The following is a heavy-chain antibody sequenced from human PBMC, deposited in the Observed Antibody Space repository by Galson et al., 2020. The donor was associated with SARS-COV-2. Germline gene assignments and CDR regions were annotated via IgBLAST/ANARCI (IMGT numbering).Heavy chain of an antibody. CDR2: IYYSGST. CDR3: ARDRIVVVPAATMAYYYYGMDV. J-gene: IGHJ6*02. D-gene: IGHD2-2*01. Sequence: ETSETLSLTCTVSGGSISSYYWSWIRQPPGKGLEWIGYIYYSGSTNYNPSLKSRVTISVDTSKNQFSLKLSSVTAADTAVYYCARDRIVVVPAATMAYYYYGMDVWGQWTTVTVSS. CDR1: GGSISSYY. V-gene: IGHV4-59*01.